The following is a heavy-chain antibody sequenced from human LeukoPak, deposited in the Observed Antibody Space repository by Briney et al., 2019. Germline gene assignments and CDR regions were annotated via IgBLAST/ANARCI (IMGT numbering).Heavy chain of an antibody. CDR3: ARKVVVVVASWNWFNP. J-gene: IGHJ5*02. D-gene: IGHD2-15*01. CDR2: INPNSGGT. Sequence: ASVTVSCKASGYTFTGYYMHWVRQAPGQGLEWMGWINPNSGGTNYAQKFQGRVTMTRDTSISTAYMELSRLRSDDTAVYYCARKVVVVVASWNWFNPWGQGTLVTVSS. CDR1: GYTFTGYY. V-gene: IGHV1-2*02.